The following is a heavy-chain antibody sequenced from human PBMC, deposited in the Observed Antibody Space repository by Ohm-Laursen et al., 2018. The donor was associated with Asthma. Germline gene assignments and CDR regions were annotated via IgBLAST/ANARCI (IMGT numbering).Heavy chain of an antibody. J-gene: IGHJ5*02. CDR1: GFTFSSYS. Sequence: SLRLSCAASGFTFSSYSMHWVRQAPGKGLEWVAVISYDGSNKYYADSVKGRFTISRDIAKNTLYLEMNSLRAEDTAVYYCARDYCTGGFCPKAFDPWGQGTLVTVSS. CDR3: ARDYCTGGFCPKAFDP. V-gene: IGHV3-30-3*01. D-gene: IGHD2-8*02. CDR2: ISYDGSNK.